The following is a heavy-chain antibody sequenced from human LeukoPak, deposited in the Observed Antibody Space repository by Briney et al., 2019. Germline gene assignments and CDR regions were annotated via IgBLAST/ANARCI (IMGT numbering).Heavy chain of an antibody. CDR1: GYSISSGYY. V-gene: IGHV4-38-2*02. CDR3: ARRIYGSGSKP. J-gene: IGHJ5*02. CDR2: IYHSGST. Sequence: SETLSLTCTVSGYSISSGYYWGWIRQPPGKGLEWIGSIYHSGSTYYNPSLKSRVTISVDTSKNQFSLKLSSVTAADTSVYYCARRIYGSGSKPWGQGTLVTVSS. D-gene: IGHD3-10*01.